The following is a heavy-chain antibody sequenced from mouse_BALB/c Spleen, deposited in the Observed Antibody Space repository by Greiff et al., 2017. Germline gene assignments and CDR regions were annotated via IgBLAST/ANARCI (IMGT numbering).Heavy chain of an antibody. V-gene: IGHV2-2*02. J-gene: IGHJ3*01. Sequence: QVQLQQSGPGLVQPSQSLSITCTVSGFSLTSYGVHWVRQSPGKGLEWLGVIWSGGSTDYNAAFISRLSISKDNSKSQVFFKMNSLQANDTAIYYCARNDIYYYGSSYPFAYWGQGTLVTVSA. CDR2: IWSGGST. CDR3: ARNDIYYYGSSYPFAY. CDR1: GFSLTSYG. D-gene: IGHD1-1*01.